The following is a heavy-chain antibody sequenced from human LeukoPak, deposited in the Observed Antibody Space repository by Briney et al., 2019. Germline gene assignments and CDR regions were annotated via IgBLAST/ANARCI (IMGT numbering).Heavy chain of an antibody. CDR3: GKTDIYFNPIDY. CDR2: IHRDGRT. Sequence: SETLSLTCAVSGVSISSSEWWIWVRQPPGQGLEWIGEIHRDGRTRYNPSLKSRVTMSMDYSKNQFSLSVTSVTAADTAVYYCGKTDIYFNPIDYWGPGSLVTVSS. CDR1: GVSISSSEW. J-gene: IGHJ4*02. D-gene: IGHD3-9*01. V-gene: IGHV4-4*02.